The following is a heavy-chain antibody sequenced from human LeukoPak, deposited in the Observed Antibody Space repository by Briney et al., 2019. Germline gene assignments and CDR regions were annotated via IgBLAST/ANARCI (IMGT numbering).Heavy chain of an antibody. CDR1: GGSFSGYY. CDR2: INHSGST. V-gene: IGHV4-34*01. CDR3: ARHHEGITMIVADNWFDP. D-gene: IGHD3-22*01. Sequence: SETLSLTCAVYGGSFSGYYWSWIRQPPGKGLEWIGEINHSGSTNYNPSLKSRVTISVDTSKNQFSLKLSSVTAADTAVYYCARHHEGITMIVADNWFDPWGQGTLVTVSS. J-gene: IGHJ5*02.